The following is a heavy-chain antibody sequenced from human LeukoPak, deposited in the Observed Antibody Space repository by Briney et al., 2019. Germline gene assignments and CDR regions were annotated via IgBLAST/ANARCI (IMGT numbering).Heavy chain of an antibody. Sequence: GESLKISCKGSGYSFTTYWIGWVRQMPGKGLEWMGIIYPGDSDTRYSPSFQGQVTISADKSISTAYLQWSSLKASDTAMYYCTRARYCSGGSCYAEYWGQGSLVTVSA. J-gene: IGHJ4*02. CDR1: GYSFTTYW. CDR2: IYPGDSDT. CDR3: TRARYCSGGSCYAEY. D-gene: IGHD2-15*01. V-gene: IGHV5-51*01.